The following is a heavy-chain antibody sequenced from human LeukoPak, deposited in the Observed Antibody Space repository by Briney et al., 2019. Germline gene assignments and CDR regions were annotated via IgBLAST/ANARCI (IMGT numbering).Heavy chain of an antibody. D-gene: IGHD6-6*01. Sequence: ASVKVSCKASGYTFTNYHINWVRQATGQGLEWMGWMSPNSGDTGYAQKFQGRVTMTKDTSISTAYMELSRLRSDDTAVYYCARAKGQQLVGYYFDYWGQGTLVTVSS. CDR3: ARAKGQQLVGYYFDY. J-gene: IGHJ4*02. CDR2: MSPNSGDT. CDR1: GYTFTNYH. V-gene: IGHV1-8*01.